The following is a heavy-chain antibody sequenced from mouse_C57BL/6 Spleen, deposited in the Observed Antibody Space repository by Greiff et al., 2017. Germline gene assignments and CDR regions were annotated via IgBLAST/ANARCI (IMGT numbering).Heavy chain of an antibody. CDR1: GYTFTSYW. V-gene: IGHV1-7*01. CDR3: ARTGTIYDFDY. J-gene: IGHJ2*01. CDR2: INPSSGYT. Sequence: VQLQQSGAELAKPGASVKLSCKASGYTFTSYWMHWVKQRPGQGLEWIGDINPSSGYTKYNQKFKGKATLTADKSSSTAYMQLSSLTYEDSAVYYCARTGTIYDFDYWGQGTTLTVSS. D-gene: IGHD1-3*01.